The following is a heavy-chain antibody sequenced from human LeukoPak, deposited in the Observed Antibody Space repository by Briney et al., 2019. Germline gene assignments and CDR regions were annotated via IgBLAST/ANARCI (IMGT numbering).Heavy chain of an antibody. Sequence: PSETLSLTRTVSGGSISSYYWSWIRQSPGKGLEWIGYIYYSGSTNYNPSLKSRVTISVDTSKNQFSLKLSSVTAADTAVYYCARRSDAFDIWGQGTMVAVSS. CDR1: GGSISSYY. CDR2: IYYSGST. CDR3: ARRSDAFDI. V-gene: IGHV4-59*08. J-gene: IGHJ3*02.